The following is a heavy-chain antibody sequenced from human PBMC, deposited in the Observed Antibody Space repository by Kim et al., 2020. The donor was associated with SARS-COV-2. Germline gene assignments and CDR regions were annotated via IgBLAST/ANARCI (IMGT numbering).Heavy chain of an antibody. D-gene: IGHD5-18*01. CDR3: ARPGGYSYGYNYFDY. CDR1: GGSISSSSYY. J-gene: IGHJ4*01. CDR2: ISYSGRT. V-gene: IGHV4-39*01. Sequence: SETLSLTCTVSGGSISSSSYYWGWIRQPPGKGLEWIGSISYSGRTSYHPSLQRRVTQSVDTLENQISLGLCSVTAADTVVYYCARPGGYSYGYNYFDYWG.